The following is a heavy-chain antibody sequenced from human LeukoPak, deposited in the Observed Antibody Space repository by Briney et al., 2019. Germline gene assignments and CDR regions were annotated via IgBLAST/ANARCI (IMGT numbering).Heavy chain of an antibody. CDR1: GGPISSYY. D-gene: IGHD6-6*01. Sequence: SETLSLTCTVSGGPISSYYWSWIRQPPGKGLEWIGYIYYSGSTNYNPSLKSRVTISVDTSKNQFSLKLSSVTAADTAVYYCARDGTGIAARPGPAYYFDYWGQGTLVTVSS. J-gene: IGHJ4*02. CDR3: ARDGTGIAARPGPAYYFDY. CDR2: IYYSGST. V-gene: IGHV4-59*01.